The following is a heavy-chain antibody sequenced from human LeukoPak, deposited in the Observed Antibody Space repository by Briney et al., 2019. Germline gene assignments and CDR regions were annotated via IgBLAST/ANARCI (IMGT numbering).Heavy chain of an antibody. CDR1: GGSISSSSYY. D-gene: IGHD3-22*01. CDR3: ARPPYYYDSSGLAPSPDAFDI. J-gene: IGHJ3*02. CDR2: IYYSGST. Sequence: SETLSLTCTVYGGSISSSSYYWGWIRQPPGKGLEWIGSIYYSGSTYYNPYLKSRVTISVDTSKNQFSLKLSSVTAADTAVYYCARPPYYYDSSGLAPSPDAFDIWGQGTMVTVSS. V-gene: IGHV4-39*01.